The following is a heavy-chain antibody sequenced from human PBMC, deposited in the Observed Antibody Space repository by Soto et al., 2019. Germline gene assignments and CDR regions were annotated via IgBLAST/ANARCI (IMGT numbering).Heavy chain of an antibody. Sequence: GGSLRLSCAASGFTFSSYGMHWVRQAPGKGLEWVAVISYDGSNKYYADSVKGRFTISRDNSKNTLYLQMNSLRAEDTAVYYCAKAGYCSGGSCYSKHPFPFYYYYYMDVWGKGTTVTVSS. V-gene: IGHV3-30*18. CDR1: GFTFSSYG. CDR3: AKAGYCSGGSCYSKHPFPFYYYYYMDV. CDR2: ISYDGSNK. D-gene: IGHD2-15*01. J-gene: IGHJ6*03.